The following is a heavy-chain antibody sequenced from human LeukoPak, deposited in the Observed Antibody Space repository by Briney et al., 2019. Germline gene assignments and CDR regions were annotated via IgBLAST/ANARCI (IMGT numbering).Heavy chain of an antibody. D-gene: IGHD1-26*01. V-gene: IGHV4-59*13. CDR2: ISYSGRT. CDR3: ARDRSGTYYTFDV. CDR1: GGSIGSSF. J-gene: IGHJ3*01. Sequence: PSETLSLTCSVSGGSIGSSFWNWIRLSPGKGPEWIGYISYSGRTNYSPSLKSRVTISIDTSKNQLSLTLSSVTAADTALYYCARDRSGTYYTFDVWGQGTMVTVSA.